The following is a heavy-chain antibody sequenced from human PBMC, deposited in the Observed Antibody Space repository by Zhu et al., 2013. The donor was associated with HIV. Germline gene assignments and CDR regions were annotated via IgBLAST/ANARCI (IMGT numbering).Heavy chain of an antibody. V-gene: IGHV1-69*06. CDR2: IIPIFGTT. CDR1: GGTFSTHG. CDR3: ATEKDSDYGSSSEGMDV. D-gene: IGHD6-6*01. J-gene: IGHJ6*02. Sequence: QVQLVHSGAEVKKTGSSVKVSCKASGGTFSTHGISWVRQAPGQGPEWMGGIIPIFGTTDYAQKFQGRLTITADKSTSTAYMDLSSLRSEDTAVYYCATEKDSDYGSSSEGMDVWGQGTTVTVSS.